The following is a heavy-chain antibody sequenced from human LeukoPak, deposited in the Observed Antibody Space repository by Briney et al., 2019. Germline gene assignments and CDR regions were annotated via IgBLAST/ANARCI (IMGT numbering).Heavy chain of an antibody. V-gene: IGHV3-21*01. J-gene: IGHJ4*02. CDR3: ARTSGDFWSGYLVDY. Sequence: GGSLRLSCAASGFTFSSYSMNWVRQAPGKGLEWVSSISSSSSYIYYADSVKGRFTISRDNAKNSLYLQMNSLRAEDTAVYYCARTSGDFWSGYLVDYWGQGTLVTVPS. CDR1: GFTFSSYS. CDR2: ISSSSSYI. D-gene: IGHD3-3*01.